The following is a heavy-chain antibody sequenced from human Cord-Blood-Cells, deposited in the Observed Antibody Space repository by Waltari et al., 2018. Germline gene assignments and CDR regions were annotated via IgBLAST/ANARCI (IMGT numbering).Heavy chain of an antibody. J-gene: IGHJ2*01. Sequence: QVQLQQWGAGLLKPSETLSLTCAVYGGSFSGYYWSWIRQPPGKGREWIGEINDSGSTNDNPSLKSRVTISVDTSKNQFSLKLSSVTAADTAVYYCARKETRAWYFDLWGRGTLVTVSS. CDR3: ARKETRAWYFDL. CDR2: INDSGST. V-gene: IGHV4-34*01. CDR1: GGSFSGYY.